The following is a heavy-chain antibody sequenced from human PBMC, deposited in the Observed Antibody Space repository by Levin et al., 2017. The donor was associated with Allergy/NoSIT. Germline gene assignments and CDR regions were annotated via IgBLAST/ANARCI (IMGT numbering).Heavy chain of an antibody. CDR2: IYYSGST. CDR3: ARQYCSSVSCYIDN. J-gene: IGHJ4*02. Sequence: SETLSLTCTVSGDSMSSYYWSWIRQPPGKRLEWIGYIYYSGSTNYNPSLKSRVTMSVDTSKNQFSLKLSSVTAADTAMYYCARQYCSSVSCYIDNWGQGTQVTVSS. D-gene: IGHD2-2*02. CDR1: GDSMSSYY. V-gene: IGHV4-59*08.